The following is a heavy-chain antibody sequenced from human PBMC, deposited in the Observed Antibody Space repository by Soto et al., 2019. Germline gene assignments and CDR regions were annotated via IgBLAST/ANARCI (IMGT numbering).Heavy chain of an antibody. CDR2: ISGSGGST. CDR3: AKSLFLEWLFRYGMDV. J-gene: IGHJ6*02. CDR1: GFTFSSYA. D-gene: IGHD3-3*01. V-gene: IGHV3-23*01. Sequence: EVQLLESGGGLVQPGGSLRLSCAASGFTFSSYAMSWVRQAPGKGLEWVSAISGSGGSTYYADSVKGRFTISRDNSKNTLYLQMNSLRAEDTAVYYCAKSLFLEWLFRYGMDVWGQGTTVTVSS.